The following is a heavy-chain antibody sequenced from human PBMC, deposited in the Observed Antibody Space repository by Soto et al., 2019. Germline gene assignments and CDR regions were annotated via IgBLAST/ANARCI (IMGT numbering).Heavy chain of an antibody. CDR2: IYYSGST. J-gene: IGHJ4*02. CDR1: GGSISSYY. CDR3: ARTTSTYYYDSSEI. V-gene: IGHV4-59*01. Sequence: SETLSLTCTVSGGSISSYYWSWIRRPPGKGLEWIGYIYYSGSTNYNPSLKSRVTISVDTSKNQFSLKLSSVTAADTAVYYCARTTSTYYYDSSEIWGQGTLVTVSS. D-gene: IGHD3-22*01.